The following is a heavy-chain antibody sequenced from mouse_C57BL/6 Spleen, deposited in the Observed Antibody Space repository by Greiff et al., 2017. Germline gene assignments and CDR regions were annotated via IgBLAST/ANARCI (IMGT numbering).Heavy chain of an antibody. CDR2: INPSSGYT. CDR3: AIGSSNYGDFEV. J-gene: IGHJ1*03. Sequence: VQLQESGAELARPGASVKMSCKASGYTFTSYTMHWVKQRPGQGLEWIGYINPSSGYTKYTQKFKDKATLTADKSSSTAYMQLSSLTSEDSAVYYCAIGSSNYGDFEVWGTGTTVTVSS. V-gene: IGHV1-4*01. CDR1: GYTFTSYT. D-gene: IGHD1-1*01.